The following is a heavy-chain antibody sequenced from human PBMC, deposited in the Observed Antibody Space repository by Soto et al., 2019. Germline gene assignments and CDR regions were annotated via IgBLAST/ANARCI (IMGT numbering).Heavy chain of an antibody. V-gene: IGHV3-74*01. CDR2: ISSDGGST. D-gene: IGHD3-10*01. Sequence: VGSLRLSCAASRFTFSSYWMHWVRQAPGKGLAWVSRISSDGGSTSYADFVKGRFTISADKSISTVYLQWSSLQDSDTAMYYCVRYGGFDPWGQGTLVTVSS. J-gene: IGHJ5*02. CDR3: VRYGGFDP. CDR1: RFTFSSYW.